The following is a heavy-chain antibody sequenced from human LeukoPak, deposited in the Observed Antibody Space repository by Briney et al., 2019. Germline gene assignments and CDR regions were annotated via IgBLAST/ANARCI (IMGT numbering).Heavy chain of an antibody. V-gene: IGHV3-11*05. CDR2: ISGSGSFT. CDR3: ARDLSWRTGSLDY. CDR1: GFAFSDYY. J-gene: IGHJ4*02. D-gene: IGHD3/OR15-3a*01. Sequence: GGSLRLSCAASGFAFSDYYMIWIRQAPGKGLEWPGYISGSGSFTNYADSVKGRFNISRDNAKESVYLQMNSLRAEDTALYYCARDLSWRTGSLDYWGQGTMVTVSS.